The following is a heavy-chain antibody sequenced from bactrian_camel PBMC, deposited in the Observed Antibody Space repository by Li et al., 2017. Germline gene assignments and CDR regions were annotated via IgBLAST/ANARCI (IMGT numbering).Heavy chain of an antibody. J-gene: IGHJ4*01. CDR2: IDDDGGRT. CDR3: VKGGTTWTE. CDR1: GFTFSTYV. Sequence: VQLVESGGGSVQVGGSLRLSCAASGFTFSTYVMSWVRQAPGKGLEWVSAIDDDGGRTYYADSVKGRFTISRDNAKDTVYLQLNSLKTEDTAMYCCVKGGTTWTERGQGTQVTVS. V-gene: IGHV3S40*01. D-gene: IGHD2*01.